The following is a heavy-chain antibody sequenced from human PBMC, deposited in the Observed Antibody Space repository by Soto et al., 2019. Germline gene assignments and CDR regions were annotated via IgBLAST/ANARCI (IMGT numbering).Heavy chain of an antibody. CDR3: ARDKYYYGSGSYYPYSSFDY. Sequence: ASVKVSCKASGYTFTSYAMHWVRQAPGQRLEWMGWINAGNGNTKYSRKFQGRVTITRDTSASTAYMELSSLRSEDTAVYYCARDKYYYGSGSYYPYSSFDYWGQGTLVTVSS. J-gene: IGHJ4*02. CDR1: GYTFTSYA. D-gene: IGHD3-10*01. V-gene: IGHV1-3*01. CDR2: INAGNGNT.